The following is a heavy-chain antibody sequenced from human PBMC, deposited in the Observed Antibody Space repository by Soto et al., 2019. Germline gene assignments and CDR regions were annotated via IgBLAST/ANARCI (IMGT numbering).Heavy chain of an antibody. D-gene: IGHD6-6*01. CDR1: GGTFSSYT. CDR2: IIPSGGIT. J-gene: IGHJ5*02. V-gene: IGHV1-46*03. Sequence: ASVKVSCKASGGTFSSYTISWVRQAPGQGLEWMGRIIPSGGITNYAQKFQGRVTMTRDTSTSTVYMELSSLRSEDTAVYYCASEGSSSFNWFDPWGQGTLVTVSS. CDR3: ASEGSSSFNWFDP.